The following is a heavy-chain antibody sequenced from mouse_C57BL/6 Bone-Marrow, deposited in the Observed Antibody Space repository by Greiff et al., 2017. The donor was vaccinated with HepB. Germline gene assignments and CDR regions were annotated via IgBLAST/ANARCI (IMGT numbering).Heavy chain of an antibody. CDR1: GFTLSSYA. Sequence: DVMLVESGEGLVKPGGSLKLSCAASGFTLSSYAMSWVRQTPEKRLEWVAYISSGGDYIYYADTVKGRFTISRDNARNTLYLQMSSLKSEDTAMYYCTREDWDEAYWGQGTLVTVSA. V-gene: IGHV5-9-1*02. J-gene: IGHJ3*01. CDR3: TREDWDEAY. CDR2: ISSGGDYI. D-gene: IGHD4-1*01.